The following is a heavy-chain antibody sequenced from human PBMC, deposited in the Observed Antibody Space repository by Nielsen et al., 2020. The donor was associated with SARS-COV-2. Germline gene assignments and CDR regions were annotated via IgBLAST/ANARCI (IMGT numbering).Heavy chain of an antibody. J-gene: IGHJ5*02. CDR1: DGSISSGDYY. D-gene: IGHD2-15*01. CDR2: IYYSGST. V-gene: IGHV4-30-4*01. Sequence: SETLSLTCTVSDGSISSGDYYWSWIRQPPGKGLEWIGYIYYSGSTYYNPSLKSRVTISVDTSKNQFSLKLSSVTAADTAVYYCAREVGREYCSGGSCEAFDPWGQGTLVTVSS. CDR3: AREVGREYCSGGSCEAFDP.